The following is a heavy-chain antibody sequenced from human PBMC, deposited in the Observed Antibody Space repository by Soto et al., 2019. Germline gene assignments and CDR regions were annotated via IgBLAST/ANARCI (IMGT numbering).Heavy chain of an antibody. CDR3: ATYRLFCGTTTCYCEFDP. D-gene: IGHD2-2*01. J-gene: IGHJ5*02. Sequence: QVQLVQSGAEVKKPGSSVKVSCKASGGTFSIYTIRWVRQAPGQGLEWMGRIIPILGIANFANIFQVRVTITADDFTSTAYMELSSLRAEDTAVYYCATYRLFCGTTTCYCEFDPWGQGTLVTVSS. CDR1: GGTFSIYT. V-gene: IGHV1-69*02. CDR2: IIPILGIA.